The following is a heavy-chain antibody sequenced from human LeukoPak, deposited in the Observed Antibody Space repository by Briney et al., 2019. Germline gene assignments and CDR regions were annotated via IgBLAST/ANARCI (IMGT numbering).Heavy chain of an antibody. J-gene: IGHJ6*02. D-gene: IGHD2-2*01. Sequence: SETLCLTCTVSGGSISSGGYYWSWIRQHPGKGLEWIGYIYYSGSTYYNPSLKSRVTISVDTSKNQFSLKLSSVTAADTAVYYCARDYSSYCSSTSCHLSYGMDVWGQGTTVTVSS. CDR2: IYYSGST. CDR3: ARDYSSYCSSTSCHLSYGMDV. CDR1: GGSISSGGYY. V-gene: IGHV4-31*03.